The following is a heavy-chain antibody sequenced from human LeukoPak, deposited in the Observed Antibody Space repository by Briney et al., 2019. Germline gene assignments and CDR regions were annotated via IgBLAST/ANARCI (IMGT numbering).Heavy chain of an antibody. CDR1: GFTFSSYS. V-gene: IGHV3-21*01. CDR3: AGEIGYSYVIFDP. D-gene: IGHD5-18*01. Sequence: TSGGSLRLSCAASGFTFSSYSMNWVRQAPGKGLEWVSSISSSSYIYYADSVKGRFTISRDNAKNSLYLQMNSLRAEDTAVYYCAGEIGYSYVIFDPWGQGTLVTVSS. CDR2: ISSSSYI. J-gene: IGHJ5*02.